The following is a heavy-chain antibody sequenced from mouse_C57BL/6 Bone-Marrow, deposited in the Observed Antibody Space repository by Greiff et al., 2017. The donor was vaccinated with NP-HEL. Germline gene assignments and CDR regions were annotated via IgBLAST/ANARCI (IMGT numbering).Heavy chain of an antibody. CDR2: IWSGGST. CDR3: ARNLIYYGFFFAD. J-gene: IGHJ3*01. Sequence: QVQLQQSGPGLVQPSQSLSITCTVSGFSLTSYGVHWVRQSPGKGLEWLGVIWSGGSTDYNAAFISRLSISKDNSKSQVFFKMNSLQADDTAIYYCARNLIYYGFFFADWGQGTLVTVSA. D-gene: IGHD2-2*01. CDR1: GFSLTSYG. V-gene: IGHV2-2*01.